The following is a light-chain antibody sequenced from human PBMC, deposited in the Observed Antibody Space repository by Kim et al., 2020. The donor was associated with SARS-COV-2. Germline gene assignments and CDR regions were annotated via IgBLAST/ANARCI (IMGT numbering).Light chain of an antibody. CDR1: SLRSYY. V-gene: IGLV3-19*01. CDR2: GKN. J-gene: IGLJ1*01. Sequence: LGQTVRITCQGDSLRSYYASWYQQKPGQAPVLVIFGKNNRPSGIPDRFSGSRSGNTASLTITGAQAEDEADYYCNSRDSSGNHLEVFGTGTKVTVL. CDR3: NSRDSSGNHLEV.